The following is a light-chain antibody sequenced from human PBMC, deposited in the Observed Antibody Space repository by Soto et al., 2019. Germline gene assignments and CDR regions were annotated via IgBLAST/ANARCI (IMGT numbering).Light chain of an antibody. Sequence: EIVLTQSPGTLSLSPGERTTLSCRASQSVGSSCLAWYQQRPGQAPRLLIYAASSRATGIPDRFSGSGSGTDFTLTISRLEPEDFAVYYCQEYGSSRTFGQGTKVEIK. J-gene: IGKJ1*01. V-gene: IGKV3-20*01. CDR2: AAS. CDR1: QSVGSSC. CDR3: QEYGSSRT.